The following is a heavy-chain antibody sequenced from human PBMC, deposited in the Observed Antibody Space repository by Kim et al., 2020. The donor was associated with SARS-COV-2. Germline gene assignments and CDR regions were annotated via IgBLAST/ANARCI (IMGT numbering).Heavy chain of an antibody. CDR2: IKSKTDGGTT. J-gene: IGHJ4*02. D-gene: IGHD1-26*01. CDR3: TTNTGADGWELLDY. CDR1: GFTFSNAW. V-gene: IGHV3-15*01. Sequence: GGSLRLSCAASGFTFSNAWMSWVRQAPGKGLEWVGRIKSKTDGGTTDYAAPVKGRFTISRDDSKNTLYLQMNSLKTEDTAVYYCTTNTGADGWELLDYWGQGTLVTVSS.